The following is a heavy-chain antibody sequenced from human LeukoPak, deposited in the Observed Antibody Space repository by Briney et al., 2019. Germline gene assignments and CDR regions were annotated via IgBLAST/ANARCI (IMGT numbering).Heavy chain of an antibody. Sequence: ASVKVSCKASGGTFSSYAISWVRQAPGQGLEWMGGIIPIFGTANYAQKFQGRVTITTDESTSTAYMELSSLRSEDTAVYYCARSYIVVVVAANAGAFDIWGQGTMVTVSS. CDR3: ARSYIVVVVAANAGAFDI. CDR2: IIPIFGTA. V-gene: IGHV1-69*05. CDR1: GGTFSSYA. D-gene: IGHD2-15*01. J-gene: IGHJ3*02.